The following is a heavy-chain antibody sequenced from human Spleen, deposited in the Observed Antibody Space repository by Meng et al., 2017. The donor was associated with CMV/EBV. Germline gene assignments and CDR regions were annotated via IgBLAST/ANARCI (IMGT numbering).Heavy chain of an antibody. D-gene: IGHD1-20*01. CDR1: GGSISRYY. J-gene: IGHJ4*02. V-gene: IGHV4-59*01. Sequence: SETLSLTCTVSGGSISRYYWSWIRQPPGEGLEWIGYIFYSGSTNYNPSLKSRVAISVDTSKNQFSLRLSSVTAADTAVYYCARVDNWDDEGYYFDFWGRGTLVTVSS. CDR2: IFYSGST. CDR3: ARVDNWDDEGYYFDF.